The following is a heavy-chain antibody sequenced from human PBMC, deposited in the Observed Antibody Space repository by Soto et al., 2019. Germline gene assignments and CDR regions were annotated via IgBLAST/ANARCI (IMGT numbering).Heavy chain of an antibody. V-gene: IGHV1-8*01. CDR2: MNPNSGNT. CDR1: GYTFTSYD. J-gene: IGHJ6*02. CDR3: AKMVRGAGGYYYYYYGMDV. Sequence: VKVSCKASGYTFTSYDINWVRQATGQGLGWMGWMNPNSGNTGYAQKFQGRVTMTRNTSISTAYMELSSLRSEDTAVYYCAKMVRGAGGYYYYYYGMDVWGQGTTVTVSS. D-gene: IGHD3-10*01.